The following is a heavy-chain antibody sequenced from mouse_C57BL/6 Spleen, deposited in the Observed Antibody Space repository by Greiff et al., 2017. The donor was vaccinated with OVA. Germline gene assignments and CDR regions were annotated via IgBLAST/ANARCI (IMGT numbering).Heavy chain of an antibody. V-gene: IGHV1-69*01. CDR2: IDPSDSYT. D-gene: IGHD1-1*01. CDR3: ARDYYDSSLGPAWFAY. CDR1: GYTFTSYW. J-gene: IGHJ3*01. Sequence: QVQLQQPGAELVMPGASVKLSCKASGYTFTSYWMHWVKQRPGQGLEWIGEIDPSDSYTNYNQKFKGKSTLTVDKSSSTAYMQLSSLTSEDSAVYYCARDYYDSSLGPAWFAYWGQGTLVTVSA.